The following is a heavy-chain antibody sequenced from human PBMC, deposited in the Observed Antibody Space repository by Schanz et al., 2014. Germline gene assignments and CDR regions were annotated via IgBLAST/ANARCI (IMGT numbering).Heavy chain of an antibody. J-gene: IGHJ4*02. CDR2: MSYDGSIK. CDR1: GFTFSSYS. V-gene: IGHV3-30*03. CDR3: ARDRGYCSGGSCLTFDY. Sequence: VQLVESGGGLVKPGGSLRLSCAASGFTFSSYSMNWVRQAPGKGLEWVAAMSYDGSIKYYGDSVKGRFTISRDNSKNTLYLHMNTLRSEDTAVYYCARDRGYCSGGSCLTFDYWGQGTLVTVSS. D-gene: IGHD2-15*01.